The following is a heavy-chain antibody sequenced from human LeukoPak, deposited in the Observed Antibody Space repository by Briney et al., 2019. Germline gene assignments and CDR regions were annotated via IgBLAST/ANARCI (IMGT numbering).Heavy chain of an antibody. J-gene: IGHJ3*02. D-gene: IGHD3-10*01. CDR1: GFTFRSYE. Sequence: GGSLRLSCAGSGFTFRSYEMTWVRQAPGKGLEWVSYISYTGSDIYYADSVKGRFSISRDNAKNSLSLQMNSLRAEDTAVYYCARDPYYGSGSSAFDIWGQGTMVTVSS. CDR2: ISYTGSDI. CDR3: ARDPYYGSGSSAFDI. V-gene: IGHV3-48*03.